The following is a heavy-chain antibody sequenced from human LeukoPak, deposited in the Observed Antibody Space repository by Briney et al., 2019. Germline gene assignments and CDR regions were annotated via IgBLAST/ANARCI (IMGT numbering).Heavy chain of an antibody. CDR3: ARARANSLYFDY. J-gene: IGHJ4*02. V-gene: IGHV1-18*01. CDR1: GYTFTSYG. CDR2: ISAYTGNT. Sequence: ASVKVSCKASGYTFTSYGISWVRLPPGQALQWMGWISAYTGNTNYPQNLQGSVTVTTDTTTSTAYMELRSLKSDDTAVYYCARARANSLYFDYWGQGTLVTVSS. D-gene: IGHD4-23*01.